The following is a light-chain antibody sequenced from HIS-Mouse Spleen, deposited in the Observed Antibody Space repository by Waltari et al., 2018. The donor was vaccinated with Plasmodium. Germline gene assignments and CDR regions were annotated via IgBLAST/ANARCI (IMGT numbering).Light chain of an antibody. J-gene: IGKJ4*01. V-gene: IGKV3-20*01. Sequence: IVLTQSPGTLSLSPGERATLSCRASPSVSSSYLAWYQQKPGQAPRLLIYGASSRATGIPDRFRGSGSGADFTLTISRLEPEDFAVYYCQQYGSSPLTFGGGTKVEIK. CDR3: QQYGSSPLT. CDR2: GAS. CDR1: PSVSSSY.